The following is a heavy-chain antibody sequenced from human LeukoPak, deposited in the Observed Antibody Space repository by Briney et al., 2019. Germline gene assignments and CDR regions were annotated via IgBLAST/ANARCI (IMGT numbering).Heavy chain of an antibody. CDR1: GGFISNYQ. CDR3: ARRHSSGYGVFDY. V-gene: IGHV4-59*01. J-gene: IGHJ4*02. CDR2: SGNS. D-gene: IGHD3-22*01. Sequence: PSETLSLTCTVSGGFISNYQWTWIRQPPGKGLEWIAYSGNSNYNPSLQSRVTTSVDTSKNQFSLKLTSVTAADTAVYYCARRHSSGYGVFDYWGQGALVTVSS.